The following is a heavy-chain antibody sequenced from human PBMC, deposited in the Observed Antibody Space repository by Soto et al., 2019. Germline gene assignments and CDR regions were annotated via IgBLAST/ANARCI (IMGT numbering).Heavy chain of an antibody. J-gene: IGHJ5*02. Sequence: GPEVKKPGASVTVSCKTSGDTFTNFGLSWVRQAPGQGLEWMGWIATYNTNRNYAQKFQGRLTLTTDTSTSTAYMEMKSLGYDDTAVYYCARVLRGVVNWFDPWGQGTLVTVSS. CDR1: GDTFTNFG. V-gene: IGHV1-18*01. CDR3: ARVLRGVVNWFDP. D-gene: IGHD3-10*01. CDR2: IATYNTNR.